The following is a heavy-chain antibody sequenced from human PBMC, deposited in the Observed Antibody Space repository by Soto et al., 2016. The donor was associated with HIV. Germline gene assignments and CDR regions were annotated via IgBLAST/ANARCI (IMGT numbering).Heavy chain of an antibody. Sequence: EVQLVESGGGLVQPGGSLRLSCAASGFTVSSNYMSWVRQAPGKGLEWVSIIYNDGSTYYADSVKGRFTIFRDNSQNTLYLQMNSLRVEDTAVYYCARHEAVFHHWGQGTLVTVSS. CDR1: GFTVSSNY. CDR3: ARHEAVFHH. D-gene: IGHD6-19*01. J-gene: IGHJ1*01. CDR2: IYNDGST. V-gene: IGHV3-66*04.